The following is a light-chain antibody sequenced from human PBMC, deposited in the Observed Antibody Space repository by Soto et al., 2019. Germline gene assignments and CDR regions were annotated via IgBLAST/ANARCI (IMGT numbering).Light chain of an antibody. CDR1: GSDISAYNY. Sequence: QSALTQPASVSGSPGQSITISCTGTGSDISAYNYVSWYQQHPGKAPKLMIYEVGDRPSGLSNRFSGSKSGNTASLTISRLQPEDEADYYCSSYTSNNFDVFGTATKVTVL. J-gene: IGLJ1*01. V-gene: IGLV2-14*01. CDR3: SSYTSNNFDV. CDR2: EVG.